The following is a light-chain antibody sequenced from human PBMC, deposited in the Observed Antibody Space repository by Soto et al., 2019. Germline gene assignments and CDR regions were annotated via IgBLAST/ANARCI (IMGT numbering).Light chain of an antibody. V-gene: IGKV1-12*02. Sequence: DIQMTQSPSSVSASVGDRVTITCRASQDIGSWLAWYQQKPVKAPKLLIYAASILQSGVPARFSGSGSGTDFTLTISSLQPEDFATYYCQKGDSFPSWTFGQGTKVEIK. J-gene: IGKJ1*01. CDR2: AAS. CDR3: QKGDSFPSWT. CDR1: QDIGSW.